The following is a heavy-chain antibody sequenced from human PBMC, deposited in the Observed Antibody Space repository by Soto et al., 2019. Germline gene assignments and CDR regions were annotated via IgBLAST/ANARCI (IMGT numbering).Heavy chain of an antibody. D-gene: IGHD2-15*01. CDR3: ARDRGRQFSVAATPLYYFDY. J-gene: IGHJ4*02. CDR2: INPSGGST. V-gene: IGHV1-46*01. Sequence: SSVKVSCKASGYTFTSYYMHWVRQAPGQGLEWMGIINPSGGSTSYAQKFQGRVTMTRDTSTSTVYMELSSLRSEDTAVYYCARDRGRQFSVAATPLYYFDYWGQGTLVTVSS. CDR1: GYTFTSYY.